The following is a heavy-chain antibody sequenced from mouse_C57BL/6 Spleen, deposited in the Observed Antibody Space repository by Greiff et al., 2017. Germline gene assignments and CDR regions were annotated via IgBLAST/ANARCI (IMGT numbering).Heavy chain of an antibody. CDR3: ARAYYGSSSYYFDY. Sequence: VQLKESGPELVKPGASVKISCKASGYTFTDYYMNWVKQSHGKSLEWIGDINPNNGGTSYNQKFKGKATLTVDKSSSTAYMELRSLTSEDSAVYYCARAYYGSSSYYFDYWGQGTTLTVSS. CDR1: GYTFTDYY. D-gene: IGHD1-1*01. J-gene: IGHJ2*01. CDR2: INPNNGGT. V-gene: IGHV1-26*01.